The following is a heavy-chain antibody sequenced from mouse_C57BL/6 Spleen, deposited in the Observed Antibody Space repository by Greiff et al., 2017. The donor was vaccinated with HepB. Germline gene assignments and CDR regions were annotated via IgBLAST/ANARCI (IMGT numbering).Heavy chain of an antibody. CDR2: IYPGDGDT. V-gene: IGHV1-82*01. Sequence: QVQLKQSGPELVKPGASVKISCKASGYAFSSSWMNWVKQRPGKGLEWIGRIYPGDGDTNYNGKFKGKATLTADKSSSTAYMQLSSLTSEDSAVYFCARGNGGLFDYWGQGTTLTVSS. J-gene: IGHJ2*01. CDR1: GYAFSSSW. CDR3: ARGNGGLFDY.